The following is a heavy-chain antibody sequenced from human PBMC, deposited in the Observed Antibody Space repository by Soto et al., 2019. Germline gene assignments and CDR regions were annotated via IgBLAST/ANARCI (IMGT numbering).Heavy chain of an antibody. J-gene: IGHJ3*02. CDR3: ARDNDSSGDAFDI. D-gene: IGHD3-22*01. Sequence: QVQLQESGPGLVKPSQTLSLTCTVSGGSISSGDYYWSWIRQPPGKGLEWIGYIYYSGSTYYNPSLKSRVTISVDTSKHQFSLKLSSVTAADTAVYYCARDNDSSGDAFDIWGQGTMVTVSS. V-gene: IGHV4-30-4*01. CDR1: GGSISSGDYY. CDR2: IYYSGST.